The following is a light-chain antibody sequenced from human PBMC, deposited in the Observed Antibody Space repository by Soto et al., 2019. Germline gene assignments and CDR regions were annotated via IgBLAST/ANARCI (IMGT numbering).Light chain of an antibody. J-gene: IGLJ2*01. CDR3: AAWDDSLNGVV. V-gene: IGLV1-36*01. Sequence: QSVLTQPPSVSEAPRQRVTISCSGSSSNIGNNAVNWYQQLPGKPPKLLIYYDDLLPSGVSDRFSGSKSGTSASLAISGLQSEDEADYYCAAWDDSLNGVVVGGGTKLTVL. CDR2: YDD. CDR1: SSNIGNNA.